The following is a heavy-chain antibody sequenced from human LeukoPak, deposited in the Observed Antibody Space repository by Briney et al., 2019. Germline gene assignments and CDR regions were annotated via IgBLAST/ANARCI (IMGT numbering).Heavy chain of an antibody. J-gene: IGHJ3*02. Sequence: GGSLRLSCAASGFTFSDYYMSWIRQAPGKGLEWVSYISSSGSTIYYADSVKGRFTISRDNAKNSLYLQMNSLRAEDTAVYYCAKAMPPGYCSSTSCDDAFGIWGQGTMVTVSS. D-gene: IGHD2-2*03. CDR1: GFTFSDYY. V-gene: IGHV3-11*01. CDR3: AKAMPPGYCSSTSCDDAFGI. CDR2: ISSSGSTI.